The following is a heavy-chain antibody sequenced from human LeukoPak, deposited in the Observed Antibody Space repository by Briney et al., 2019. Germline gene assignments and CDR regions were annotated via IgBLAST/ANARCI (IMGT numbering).Heavy chain of an antibody. CDR1: GYTFTTYG. J-gene: IGHJ4*02. Sequence: ASVKVSCKGSGYTFTTYGIGWVRQAPGQGLEWMGWISVCNGNTNYAQKFQGRVTMTTDTSTNTTYMELRSLIPDDTAVYYCARGPHYYGSGSYYPFDYWGQGTLVTDSS. CDR2: ISVCNGNT. V-gene: IGHV1-18*01. D-gene: IGHD3-10*01. CDR3: ARGPHYYGSGSYYPFDY.